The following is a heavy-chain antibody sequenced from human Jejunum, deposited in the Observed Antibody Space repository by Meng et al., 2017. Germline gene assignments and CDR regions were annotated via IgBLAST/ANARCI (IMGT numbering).Heavy chain of an antibody. CDR1: GGSISSSRYF. D-gene: IGHD2/OR15-2a*01. J-gene: IGHJ4*02. CDR2: IYYRGST. V-gene: IGHV4-39*01. CDR3: ARHFLTMSKDYFDY. Sequence: QLLLQESGPGLVKASETLSLTCTVSGGSISSSRYFWGWIRQPPGKGLEWMGSIYYRGSTYYNPSLKSRVIMSEDTAKNQISLQLSSVTAADTAIYYCARHFLTMSKDYFDYWGQGTLVTVSS.